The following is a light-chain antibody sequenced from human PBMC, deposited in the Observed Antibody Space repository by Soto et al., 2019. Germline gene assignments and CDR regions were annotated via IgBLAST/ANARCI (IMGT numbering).Light chain of an antibody. Sequence: ALTQPASVSGSPGQSITISCTGTSSDVGGYNYVSWYQQHPGKAPKLMIYEVSNRPSGVSNRFSGSKSGNTASLTISGLQAEDEADYYCSSYTSSSARVFVTGTKVTVL. V-gene: IGLV2-14*01. J-gene: IGLJ1*01. CDR1: SSDVGGYNY. CDR3: SSYTSSSARV. CDR2: EVS.